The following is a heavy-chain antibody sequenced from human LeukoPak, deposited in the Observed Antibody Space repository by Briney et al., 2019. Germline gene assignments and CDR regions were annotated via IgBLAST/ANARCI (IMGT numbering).Heavy chain of an antibody. Sequence: GGSLRLSCAASGFTFSSYAMSWVRQAPGKGLEWVSAISGSGGSTYYADSVKGRFTISRDNSKNTLYLQMNSLRAEDTAVYYCASRPGITGTKLNSGYWGQGTLVTVSS. V-gene: IGHV3-23*01. CDR3: ASRPGITGTKLNSGY. J-gene: IGHJ4*02. CDR2: ISGSGGST. D-gene: IGHD1-7*01. CDR1: GFTFSSYA.